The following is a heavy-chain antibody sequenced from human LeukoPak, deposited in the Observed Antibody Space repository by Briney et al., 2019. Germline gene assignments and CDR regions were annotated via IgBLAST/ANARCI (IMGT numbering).Heavy chain of an antibody. V-gene: IGHV3-53*01. D-gene: IGHD4-23*01. Sequence: GGALRLSCAASGFDVSRNYMNWVRQAPGTGLEWVSAIYSGGNTYYADSLQVRFNISRHNSKHTQDLPMNSPKAYDPAGYYCASAFYGGNPDAGYWGQGTLVTVSS. CDR3: ASAFYGGNPDAGY. J-gene: IGHJ4*02. CDR1: GFDVSRNY. CDR2: IYSGGNT.